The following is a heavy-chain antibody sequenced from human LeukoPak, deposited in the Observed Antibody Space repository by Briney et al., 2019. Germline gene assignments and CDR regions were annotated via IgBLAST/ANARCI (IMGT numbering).Heavy chain of an antibody. CDR1: GFTFSSYG. CDR3: ARGGRDGYKIGDY. D-gene: IGHD5-24*01. J-gene: IGHJ4*02. V-gene: IGHV3-30*03. CDR2: ISYDGSNK. Sequence: GGSLRLSCAASGFTFSSYGMHWVRQAPGKGLEWVAVISYDGSNKYYADSVKGRFTISRDNSKNTLYLQMNSLRAEDTAVYYCARGGRDGYKIGDYWGQGTLVTVSS.